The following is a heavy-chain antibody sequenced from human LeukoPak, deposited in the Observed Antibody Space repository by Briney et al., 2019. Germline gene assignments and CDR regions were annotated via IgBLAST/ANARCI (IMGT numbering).Heavy chain of an antibody. Sequence: KSSETLSLTCTVSGYSISSGYYWGWIRQPPGKGLEWIGSIYHSGSTYYNPSLKSRVTISVDTSKNQFSLKLSSVTAADTAVYYCARGGYSGYDTEGGVDYWGQGTLVTVSS. D-gene: IGHD5-12*01. CDR1: GYSISSGYY. CDR2: IYHSGST. CDR3: ARGGYSGYDTEGGVDY. J-gene: IGHJ4*02. V-gene: IGHV4-38-2*02.